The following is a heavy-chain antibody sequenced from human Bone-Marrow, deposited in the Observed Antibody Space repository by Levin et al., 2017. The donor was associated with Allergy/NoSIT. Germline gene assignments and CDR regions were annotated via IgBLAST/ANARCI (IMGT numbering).Heavy chain of an antibody. CDR3: CYGDYVACAFPI. D-gene: IGHD4-17*01. J-gene: IGHJ3*02. Sequence: SETLSLTCTLSGLVTSGSYYWSWIRQSPEKGLEWIGYVYYTGSTDYNPSLTSRVIISADRSKRQFTLKMTSVTAADTAQYYCCYGDYVACAFPIWGQGTMVIVSS. V-gene: IGHV4-61*01. CDR2: VYYTGST. CDR1: GLVTSGSYY.